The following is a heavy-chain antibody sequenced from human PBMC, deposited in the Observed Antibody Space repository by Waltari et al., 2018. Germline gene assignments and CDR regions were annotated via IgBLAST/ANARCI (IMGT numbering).Heavy chain of an antibody. Sequence: QVQLQQWGAGLLKPSETLSLTCAVYGGSFSGYFWTWIRQPPGKGLEWVGEINLSGTSNYNPSRKSRVTISIDTSKNQFSLELGSVTAADTAVYYCARHVKRRSSPLGGYSYYGVDVWGQGTTVTVSS. V-gene: IGHV4-34*01. J-gene: IGHJ6*02. CDR1: GGSFSGYF. CDR3: ARHVKRRSSPLGGYSYYGVDV. D-gene: IGHD6-13*01. CDR2: INLSGTS.